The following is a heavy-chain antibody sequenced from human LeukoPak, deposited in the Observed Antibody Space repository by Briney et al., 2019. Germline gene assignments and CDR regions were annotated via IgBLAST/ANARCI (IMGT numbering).Heavy chain of an antibody. V-gene: IGHV1-18*04. CDR3: ARLKGGY. CDR1: GYTFTTYG. J-gene: IGHJ4*02. CDR2: ISTNSGKT. Sequence: GASVKVSCKASGYTFTTYGISWVRQAPGQGLEWVGEISTNSGKTNYAQKVQGRVAMTTDTSTSTAYMELRSLRSDDTAVYYCARLKGGYWGQGTLVTVSS.